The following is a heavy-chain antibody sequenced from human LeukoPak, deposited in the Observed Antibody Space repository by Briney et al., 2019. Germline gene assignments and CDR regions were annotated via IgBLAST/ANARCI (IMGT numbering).Heavy chain of an antibody. J-gene: IGHJ5*02. Sequence: PSETLSLTCTVSGCSISSSSYYWGWIRQPPGKGLEWIVSIYYSGGTYEHPSTKWPVSISEDTSTNQSSLTLSSVTAADTAVYYCARGGAGSYRTHQVDRFDTWGQGTPVTASS. CDR3: ARGGAGSYRTHQVDRFDT. V-gene: IGHV4-39*07. D-gene: IGHD3-10*01. CDR2: IYYSGGT. CDR1: GCSISSSSYY.